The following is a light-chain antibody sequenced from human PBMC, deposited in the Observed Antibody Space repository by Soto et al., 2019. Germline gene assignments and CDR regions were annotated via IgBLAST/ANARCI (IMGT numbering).Light chain of an antibody. Sequence: DIQMTQSPSTLSSSVGDRVTITCRASQSISSWLAWYQQKPGKAPKLLIYKASNLESGVPSRFSGSGSGTEFTLTISSLQPHDFATYYCQQYNSYVYTFGHGTKLDIK. V-gene: IGKV1-5*03. CDR2: KAS. J-gene: IGKJ2*01. CDR3: QQYNSYVYT. CDR1: QSISSW.